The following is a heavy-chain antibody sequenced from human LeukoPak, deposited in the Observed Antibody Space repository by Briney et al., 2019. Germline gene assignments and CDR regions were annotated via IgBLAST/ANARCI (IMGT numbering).Heavy chain of an antibody. J-gene: IGHJ4*02. CDR3: ARINQYYYGSGIYPGGLDY. CDR2: IYYSGST. V-gene: IGHV4-61*08. D-gene: IGHD3-10*01. CDR1: GGSISSGGYY. Sequence: SETLSLTCTVSGGSISSGGYYWSWIRQHPGKGLEWIGYIYYSGSTNYNPSLKSRVTISVDTSKNQFSLKLSSLTTADTAVYYCARINQYYYGSGIYPGGLDYWGQGTLVTVSS.